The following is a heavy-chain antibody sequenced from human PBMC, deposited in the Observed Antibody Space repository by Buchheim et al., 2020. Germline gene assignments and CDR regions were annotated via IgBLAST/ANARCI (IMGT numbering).Heavy chain of an antibody. CDR3: ARGRITMVRGAPNYYFDY. CDR1: GFTFSSYG. Sequence: QVQLVESGGGVVQPGRSLRLSCAASGFTFSSYGMHWVRQAPGKGLEWVAVIWYDGSNKYYADSVKGRFTISRDNSKTTLYLQMNSLRAEDTAVYYCARGRITMVRGAPNYYFDYWGQGTL. CDR2: IWYDGSNK. V-gene: IGHV3-33*01. J-gene: IGHJ4*02. D-gene: IGHD3-10*01.